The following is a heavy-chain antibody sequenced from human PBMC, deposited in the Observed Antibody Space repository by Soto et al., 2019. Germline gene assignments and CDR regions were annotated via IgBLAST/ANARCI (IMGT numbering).Heavy chain of an antibody. Sequence: SETLSLTCTVSGGSINVYYWSWIRQPPGKGLEWVGYIYNSGSTNYNPSLKSRVTISVDTSKNQFSLKLSSVTSADTAVYYCAREERWFDPWGQGTLVTVSS. V-gene: IGHV4-59*01. CDR3: AREERWFDP. CDR1: GGSINVYY. CDR2: IYNSGST. J-gene: IGHJ5*02.